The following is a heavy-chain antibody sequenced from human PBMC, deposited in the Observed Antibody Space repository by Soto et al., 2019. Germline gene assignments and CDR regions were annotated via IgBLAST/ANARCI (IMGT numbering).Heavy chain of an antibody. Sequence: GGSLRLSCAASGFTFSSYGMHWVRQAPGKGLEWVAVISYDGSNKYYADSVKGRFTISRDNSKNTLYLQMNSLRAEDTAVYYCAKDPPLSVDYGGDEGYWGQGTLVTVSS. CDR1: GFTFSSYG. CDR3: AKDPPLSVDYGGDEGY. V-gene: IGHV3-30*18. D-gene: IGHD4-17*01. CDR2: ISYDGSNK. J-gene: IGHJ4*02.